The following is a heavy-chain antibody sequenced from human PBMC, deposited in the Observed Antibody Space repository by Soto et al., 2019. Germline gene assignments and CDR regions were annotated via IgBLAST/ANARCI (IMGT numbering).Heavy chain of an antibody. V-gene: IGHV3-73*01. J-gene: IGHJ6*02. D-gene: IGHD5-18*01. CDR2: IRSKVNNHAT. Sequence: GGSLRLSCVVSEFTFSDSAIHWVRQASGKGLEWVGRIRSKVNNHATEYGASVKGRFSISRDDSQNTAYLQMNSLKTEDTAVYYCTTEWGEAGIRGYNDYYYYYGMDVWGQGTTVTVSS. CDR1: EFTFSDSA. CDR3: TTEWGEAGIRGYNDYYYYYGMDV.